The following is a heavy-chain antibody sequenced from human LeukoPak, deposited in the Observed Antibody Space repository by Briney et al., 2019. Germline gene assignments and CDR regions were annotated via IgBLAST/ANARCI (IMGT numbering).Heavy chain of an antibody. CDR1: GFTFSSYS. V-gene: IGHV3-21*01. CDR3: ARVHSWFGEFLAIDY. Sequence: GGSLRLSCAASGFTFSSYSMNWVRQAPGKGLEWVSSISSSSSYIYYADSVKGRFTISRDNAKNSLCLQMNSLRAEDTAVYYCARVHSWFGEFLAIDYWGQGTLVTVSS. CDR2: ISSSSSYI. J-gene: IGHJ4*02. D-gene: IGHD3-10*01.